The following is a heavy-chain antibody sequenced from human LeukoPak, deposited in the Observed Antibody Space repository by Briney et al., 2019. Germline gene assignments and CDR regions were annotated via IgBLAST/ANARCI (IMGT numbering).Heavy chain of an antibody. CDR1: GFTFSSYA. Sequence: GGSLRLSCAASGFTFSSYAMSWVRQAPGKGLEWVAAISGGGGSTYYADSVKGRFTISRDNSKNTLYLQMNSLRAEDTAVYYCAKDRMYSGSYYAYYFDYWGQGTLVTVSS. CDR3: AKDRMYSGSYYAYYFDY. V-gene: IGHV3-23*01. CDR2: ISGGGGST. D-gene: IGHD1-26*01. J-gene: IGHJ4*02.